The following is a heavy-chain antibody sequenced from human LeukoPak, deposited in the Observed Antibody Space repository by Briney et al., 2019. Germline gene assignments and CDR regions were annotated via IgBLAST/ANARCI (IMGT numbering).Heavy chain of an antibody. CDR2: ISYGRSYK. CDR3: AIDTVMESYFHY. Sequence: PGGSLRLSCEASGFTFSSYDMNWVRQAQGKGPEWVSVISYGRSYKNYADSVKGRFTISRDNSKNTLYLQMNSPRAEDTAVYYCAIDTVMESYFHYWGQGTLVRVSS. V-gene: IGHV3-30*03. J-gene: IGHJ4*02. D-gene: IGHD4-11*01. CDR1: GFTFSSYD.